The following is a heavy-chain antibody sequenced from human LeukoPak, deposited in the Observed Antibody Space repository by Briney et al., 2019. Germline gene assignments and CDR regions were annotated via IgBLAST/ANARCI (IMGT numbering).Heavy chain of an antibody. Sequence: PSETLSLTCTVSGGSITSTDYYWGWVRQSPGKGLEWIASMYYTGNTYYNPSLKSRVTISVDASKNQFSLKLSSVTAADTAVYFCARIPRDLVLAVYADYFDYWGHGALVTVSS. CDR3: ARIPRDLVLAVYADYFDY. D-gene: IGHD2-8*02. CDR1: GGSITSTDYY. CDR2: MYYTGNT. V-gene: IGHV4-39*01. J-gene: IGHJ4*01.